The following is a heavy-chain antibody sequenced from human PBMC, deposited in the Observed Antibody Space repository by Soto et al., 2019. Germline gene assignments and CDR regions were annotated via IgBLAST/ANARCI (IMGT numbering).Heavy chain of an antibody. V-gene: IGHV3-53*01. D-gene: IGHD1-1*01. J-gene: IGHJ3*01. CDR1: GLTISGKKY. CDR3: ATWHEREHAFDV. Sequence: DVQLVESGGGLIQPGESLRLSCAAFGLTISGKKYVAWVRQAPGNVLEWVSALYDVDGSFYADSVTGRFTTSSDSSKTTVYLQMNDLRPDDTAVYYCATWHEREHAFDVWGQGTTVTISS. CDR2: LYDVDGS.